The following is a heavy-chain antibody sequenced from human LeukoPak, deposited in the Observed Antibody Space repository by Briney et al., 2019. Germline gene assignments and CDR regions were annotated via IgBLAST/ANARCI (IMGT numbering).Heavy chain of an antibody. CDR1: GFTFCVDS. D-gene: IGHD4-23*01. Sequence: GGALRLSCAPSGFTFCVDSMNCGRDAPEGGVGCVSSISSSSSDIYYTDSVKSGVTISTDKAKNTLYLNINTLRARDTRVYYSARAVGDAFDIWGQGTMVTVSS. J-gene: IGHJ3*02. V-gene: IGHV3-21*01. CDR3: ARAVGDAFDI. CDR2: ISSSSSDI.